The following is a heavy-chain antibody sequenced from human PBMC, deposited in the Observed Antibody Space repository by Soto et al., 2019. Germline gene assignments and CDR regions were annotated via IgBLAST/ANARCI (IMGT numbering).Heavy chain of an antibody. J-gene: IGHJ6*02. V-gene: IGHV1-69*01. Sequence: QMQLVQSGAEVKEPGSSVKVSCKASGGTFDSFAISWVRQAPGQGPEWLGGIVPVFQTTNYAQRFQDRVTITACGSTGTAYMAWRNGRSEASAIDYCASRNGDAPCVPLHYYYAMDVWGQGTTVTVS. CDR2: IVPVFQTT. CDR1: GGTFDSFA. D-gene: IGHD3-10*01. CDR3: ASRNGDAPCVPLHYYYAMDV.